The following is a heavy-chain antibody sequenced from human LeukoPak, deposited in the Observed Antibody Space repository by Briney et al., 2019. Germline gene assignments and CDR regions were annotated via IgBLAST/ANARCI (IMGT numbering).Heavy chain of an antibody. CDR2: ISSSSSYT. V-gene: IGHV3-11*05. D-gene: IGHD1-26*01. CDR1: GFTFSEYY. CDR3: ARDLSGSYYFDY. Sequence: GGSLRLSCAASGFTFSEYYMSWIRQAPGKGLEWVSYISSSSSYTNYADSVQGRFTISRDNAKNSLYLQMNSLRAEDTAVYYCARDLSGSYYFDYWGQGTLVTVSS. J-gene: IGHJ4*02.